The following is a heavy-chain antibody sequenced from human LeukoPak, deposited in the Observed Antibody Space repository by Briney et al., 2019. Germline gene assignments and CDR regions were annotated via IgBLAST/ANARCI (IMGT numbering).Heavy chain of an antibody. D-gene: IGHD3-3*01. CDR2: IYHSGST. CDR1: GGSISSGGYS. V-gene: IGHV4-30-2*01. Sequence: PSETLSLTCAVSGGSISSGGYSWSWIRQPPGKGLEWIGYIYHSGSTYYNPSLKSRVTISVDRSKNQFSLKLSSVTAADTAVYYCARVMGDFWSGYYVDYWGQGTLVTVSS. J-gene: IGHJ4*02. CDR3: ARVMGDFWSGYYVDY.